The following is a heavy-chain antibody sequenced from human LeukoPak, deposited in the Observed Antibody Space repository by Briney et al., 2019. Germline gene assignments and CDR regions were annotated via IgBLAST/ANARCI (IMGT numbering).Heavy chain of an antibody. CDR1: GGSISSYY. Sequence: SETLSLTCTVSGGSISSYYWSLIRQPPGKGLEWIGYIYYSGSTNYNQSLKSRVTISVDTSKNQFSLKLSSVTAADTAVYYCARGPPPHYYGSAYMDVWGKGTTVTVSS. CDR3: ARGPPPHYYGSAYMDV. D-gene: IGHD3-10*01. J-gene: IGHJ6*03. V-gene: IGHV4-59*01. CDR2: IYYSGST.